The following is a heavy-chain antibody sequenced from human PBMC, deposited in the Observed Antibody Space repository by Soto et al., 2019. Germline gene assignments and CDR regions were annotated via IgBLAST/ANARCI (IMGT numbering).Heavy chain of an antibody. CDR1: GGTFSSYA. V-gene: IGHV1-69*13. J-gene: IGHJ3*02. CDR2: IIPIFGTA. D-gene: IGHD5-12*01. CDR3: ARDIAIVATIGAYDAFDI. Sequence: ASVKVSCKASGGTFSSYAISWVRQAPGQGLEWMGGIIPIFGTANYAQKFQGRVTITADESTSTAYMGLSSLRSEDTAVYYCARDIAIVATIGAYDAFDIWGQGTMVTVSS.